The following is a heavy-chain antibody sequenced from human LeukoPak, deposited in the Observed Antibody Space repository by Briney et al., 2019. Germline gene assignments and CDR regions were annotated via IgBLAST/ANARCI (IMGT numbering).Heavy chain of an antibody. D-gene: IGHD3-22*01. CDR1: GFTFSSYE. CDR3: AKDPTDFDSSGQTYFDY. V-gene: IGHV3-48*03. Sequence: GGSLRLSCAASGFTFSSYEMNWVRQAPGKGLEWVSYISSSGSTIYYADSVKGRFTISRDNAKNSLYLQMNSLRAEDSALYYCAKDPTDFDSSGQTYFDYWGQGTLVTVSS. CDR2: ISSSGSTI. J-gene: IGHJ4*02.